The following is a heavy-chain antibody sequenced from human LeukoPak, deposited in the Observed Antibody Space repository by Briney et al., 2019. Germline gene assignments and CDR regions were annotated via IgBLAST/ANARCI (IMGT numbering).Heavy chain of an antibody. CDR2: IYYSGTT. V-gene: IGHV4-30-4*08. CDR3: ARGGAIVVVPAASYFDY. CDR1: GGSLSSGDYY. Sequence: SQTLSLTCTVSGGSLSSGDYYWSWIRQPPGKGLEWIGYIYYSGTTYYTPSLRSRVTIAVDTSKNQFSLKLSSVTAADTAVYYCARGGAIVVVPAASYFDYWGQGTLVTVSS. D-gene: IGHD2-2*01. J-gene: IGHJ4*02.